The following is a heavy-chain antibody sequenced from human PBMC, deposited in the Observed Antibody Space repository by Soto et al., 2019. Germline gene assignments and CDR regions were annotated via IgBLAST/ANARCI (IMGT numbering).Heavy chain of an antibody. Sequence: GGSLRLSCAASGFTFSSYAMSWVRQAPGKGLEWVSAISGSGGSTYYADSVKGRFTISRDNSKNTLYLQMNSLRAEDTAVYYCAKDPRRGFLEWLSSAYYFDYWGQGTLVTVSS. J-gene: IGHJ4*02. CDR2: ISGSGGST. CDR3: AKDPRRGFLEWLSSAYYFDY. V-gene: IGHV3-23*01. CDR1: GFTFSSYA. D-gene: IGHD3-3*01.